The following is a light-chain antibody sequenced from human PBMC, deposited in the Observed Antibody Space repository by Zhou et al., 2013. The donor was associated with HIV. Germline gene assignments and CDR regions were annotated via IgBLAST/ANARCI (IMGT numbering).Light chain of an antibody. CDR1: QGIRND. Sequence: IQMTQSPSSLSASVGDRVTITCRASQGIRNDLGWYQKKPGKAPNLLIYAASSLQGGVPSRFSGRGSGTDFTLTITSLQPEDFATYYCQQSYSTSRGRWTFGQGTKVEIK. J-gene: IGKJ1*01. V-gene: IGKV1-39*01. CDR3: QQSYSTSRGRWT. CDR2: AAS.